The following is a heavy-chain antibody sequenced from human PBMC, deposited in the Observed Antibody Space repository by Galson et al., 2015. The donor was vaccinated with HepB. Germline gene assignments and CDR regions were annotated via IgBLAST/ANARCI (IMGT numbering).Heavy chain of an antibody. CDR3: ARGSRGWIWFGEFLFDY. CDR1: GFTFRGHS. D-gene: IGHD3-10*01. CDR2: IWYDGSNK. V-gene: IGHV3-33*08. Sequence: SLRLSCAASGFTFRGHSMHWVRQAPGKGLEWVAVIWYDGSNKDYADSVRGRFTISRDNSKNTVYLQMNGLRAEDTAVYYCARGSRGWIWFGEFLFDYWGQGTLVTVSS. J-gene: IGHJ4*02.